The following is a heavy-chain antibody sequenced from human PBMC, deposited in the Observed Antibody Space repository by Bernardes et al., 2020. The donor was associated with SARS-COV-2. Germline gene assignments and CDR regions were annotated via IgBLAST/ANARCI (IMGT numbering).Heavy chain of an antibody. CDR3: GQASGYFDY. Sequence: SETLSLTCTVSGGSLINNYWTWIRQPPGKGLEWIGHIYFSGSTSYNPSLKSRVTISVDTSKNQFFLKLNFVTAADTAVYYCGQASGYFDYRGPGTLVTGTS. V-gene: IGHV4-59*01. CDR1: GGSLINNY. D-gene: IGHD3-22*01. J-gene: IGHJ4*01. CDR2: IYFSGST.